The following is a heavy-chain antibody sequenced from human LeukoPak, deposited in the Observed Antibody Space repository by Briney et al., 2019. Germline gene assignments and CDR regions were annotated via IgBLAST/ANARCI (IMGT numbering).Heavy chain of an antibody. CDR1: SGSISNYF. CDR2: IYYRGNT. J-gene: IGHJ4*02. D-gene: IGHD3-22*01. V-gene: IGHV4-39*01. Sequence: SETLSLTCIVSSGSISNYFWGWIRQPPGKGLEWVGSIYYRGNTYYNPSLKSRVTLSADTSKYQFSLKVTSVTAADTAVYYCARASSGYYWDFDYWGQGALVTVSS. CDR3: ARASSGYYWDFDY.